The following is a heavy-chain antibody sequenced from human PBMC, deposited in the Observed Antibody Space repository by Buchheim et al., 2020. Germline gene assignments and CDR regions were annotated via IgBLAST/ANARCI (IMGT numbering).Heavy chain of an antibody. Sequence: EAQLLESGGGLVQPGGSLRLSCAVSGFTFSNSAMTWVRQAPGKGLEWVSAISRSGDTTYYADSVMGRFTISSDTSKNTRYLQMNSLRVDETAVYYCAKEEVPNDYWGLGT. CDR2: ISRSGDTT. CDR3: AKEEVPNDY. V-gene: IGHV3-23*01. J-gene: IGHJ4*02. CDR1: GFTFSNSA.